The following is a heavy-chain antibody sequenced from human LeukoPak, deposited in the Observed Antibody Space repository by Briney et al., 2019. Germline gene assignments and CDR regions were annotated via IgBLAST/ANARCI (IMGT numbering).Heavy chain of an antibody. Sequence: SQTLSLTCAVSGGSISSYYWSWIRQPPGKGLEWIGYIYYSGSTNYNPSLKSRVTISVDTSKNQFSLKLSSVTAADTAVYYCARASIQSYYFDYWGQGTLVTVSS. CDR2: IYYSGST. D-gene: IGHD6-6*01. CDR1: GGSISSYY. J-gene: IGHJ4*02. V-gene: IGHV4-59*01. CDR3: ARASIQSYYFDY.